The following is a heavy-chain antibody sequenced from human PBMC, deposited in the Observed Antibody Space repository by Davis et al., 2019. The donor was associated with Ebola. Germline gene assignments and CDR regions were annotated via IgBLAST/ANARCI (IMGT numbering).Heavy chain of an antibody. CDR1: GYTFTSYA. CDR2: INAGNGNT. J-gene: IGHJ4*02. Sequence: ASVKVSCKASGYTFTSYAMHWVRQAPGQRLEWMGWINAGNGNTKYSQKFQGRVTITRDTSASTAYMELSSLRSEDTAVYYCARGATGYCSSTSCYPLYYFDYWGQGTLVTVSS. D-gene: IGHD2-2*01. CDR3: ARGATGYCSSTSCYPLYYFDY. V-gene: IGHV1-3*01.